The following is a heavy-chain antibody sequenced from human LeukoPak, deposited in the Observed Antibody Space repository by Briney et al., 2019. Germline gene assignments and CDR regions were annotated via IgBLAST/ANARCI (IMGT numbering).Heavy chain of an antibody. CDR2: IYPGDSDT. CDR1: GYSFTSYW. J-gene: IGHJ4*02. Sequence: GESLKISCRGSGYSFTSYWIGWGRQIPGKGLEWRGIIYPGDSDTRYSPYFQGQFTISADKSISPAYLQWSSLKASDTAMYYCARLTMVRGVIPNFDYWRQGTLVTVSS. CDR3: ARLTMVRGVIPNFDY. V-gene: IGHV5-51*01. D-gene: IGHD3-10*01.